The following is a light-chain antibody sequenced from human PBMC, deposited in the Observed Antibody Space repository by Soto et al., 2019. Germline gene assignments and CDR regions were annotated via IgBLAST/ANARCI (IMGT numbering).Light chain of an antibody. CDR1: SGHSTYA. Sequence: QPVLPQSPSASASLGASVKLTCTLSSGHSTYAIAWHQQQPEKGPRYLMKLNSDGSHNKGDGIPDRFSGSSSGAERYLTISSLQSDDEADYYCQTWGTGIHVVFGGGTKLTVL. V-gene: IGLV4-69*01. CDR3: QTWGTGIHVV. J-gene: IGLJ2*01. CDR2: LNSDGSH.